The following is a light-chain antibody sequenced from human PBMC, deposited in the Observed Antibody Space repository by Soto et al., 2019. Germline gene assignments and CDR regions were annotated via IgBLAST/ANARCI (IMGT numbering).Light chain of an antibody. CDR2: DAS. V-gene: IGKV3-20*01. Sequence: ELVLTQSPGTLSLSPGHRATLSCRTSQTFVSTYLACYQQKPGQAPRLLIYDASIRATGIPDRFSGSGSGLDFTLTTTRLEPHDFAVYYCHYYGGTPSFGGGAKVDIK. CDR1: QTFVSTY. CDR3: HYYGGTPS. J-gene: IGKJ4*01.